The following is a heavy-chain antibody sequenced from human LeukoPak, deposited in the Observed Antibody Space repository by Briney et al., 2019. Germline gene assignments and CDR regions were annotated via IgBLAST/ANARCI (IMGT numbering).Heavy chain of an antibody. D-gene: IGHD3-3*01. CDR2: IKQDGSEK. Sequence: GGSLRLSCAASGFTFGSYWMSWVRQAPGKGLEWVANIKQDGSEKYYVDSVKGRFTISRDNAKNSLYLQMNSLRAEDTAVYYCARDSFWSGYPYDYWGQGTLVTVSS. CDR1: GFTFGSYW. V-gene: IGHV3-7*01. CDR3: ARDSFWSGYPYDY. J-gene: IGHJ4*02.